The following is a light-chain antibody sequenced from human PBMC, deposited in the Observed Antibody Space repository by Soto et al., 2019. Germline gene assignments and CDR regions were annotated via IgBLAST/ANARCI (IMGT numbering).Light chain of an antibody. CDR3: QQSYSTLIT. Sequence: IQRTHSPSTLSASVLYRVSITFLASQSISSWLAWYQQKPGKAPKLLIYAASSLQSGVPSRFSGSGSGTDFTLTISSLQPEDFATYYCQQSYSTLITFGQGTRLEI. V-gene: IGKV1-39*01. J-gene: IGKJ5*01. CDR1: QSISSW. CDR2: AAS.